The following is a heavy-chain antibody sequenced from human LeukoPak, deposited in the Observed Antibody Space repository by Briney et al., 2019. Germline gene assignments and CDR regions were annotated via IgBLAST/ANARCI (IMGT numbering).Heavy chain of an antibody. D-gene: IGHD3-3*01. CDR1: GGSISSGYW. V-gene: IGHV4-4*02. CDR3: ARRPGSYESGHGDAY. J-gene: IGHJ4*02. CDR2: IIDSGST. Sequence: PSGTLSLTCAVSGGSISSGYWWSWVRQPPMKGLEWIGEIIDSGSTNYNPSLKGRITISLDKTKNQFSLRLSSVTAADTAVYYCARRPGSYESGHGDAYWGQGTLVTVSS.